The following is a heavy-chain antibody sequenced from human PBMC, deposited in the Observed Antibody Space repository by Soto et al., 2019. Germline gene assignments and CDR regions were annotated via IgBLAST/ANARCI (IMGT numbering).Heavy chain of an antibody. V-gene: IGHV4-4*02. CDR3: ATGNVDSMLEY. Sequence: KTSETLSLTCVVSDGSISTYDWWTWVRQPPGKGLEWIGKMFHSGGADYSPSLKSRVTISADSSKNHFSLRLTAVTAADTAVYYCATGNVDSMLEYWGRGTQVTVSS. D-gene: IGHD3-3*01. J-gene: IGHJ4*02. CDR1: DGSISTYDW. CDR2: MFHSGGA.